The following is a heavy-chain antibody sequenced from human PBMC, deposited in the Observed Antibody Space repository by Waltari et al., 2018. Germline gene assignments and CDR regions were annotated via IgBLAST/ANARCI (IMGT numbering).Heavy chain of an antibody. V-gene: IGHV1-69*08. J-gene: IGHJ4*02. CDR3: ARADYYDSSGLDH. Sequence: QVQLVQSGAEVKKPGSSVKVSCKTSGGSFTDYTFNWVRQAPGQGLEWMGRIVPVSDTADYPPEFQGRATFTTDTSTRTAYMTLRNLRSEDTAVYYCARADYYDSSGLDHWGPGTLVTVSS. D-gene: IGHD3-22*01. CDR1: GGSFTDYT. CDR2: IVPVSDTA.